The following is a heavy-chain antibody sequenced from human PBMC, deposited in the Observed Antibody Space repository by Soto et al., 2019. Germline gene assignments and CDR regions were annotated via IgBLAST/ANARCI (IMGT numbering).Heavy chain of an antibody. J-gene: IGHJ4*02. CDR3: AREPKQNYDSSPWNGGFDS. CDR2: IYYTGNN. V-gene: IGHV4-30-4*01. Sequence: SETMCLSWTVAGGYISSPDYCWTCIRQPPGKGLEWVGYIYYTGNNFYNPALKSRVAMSVDPSTNQFSLKLASVTDADTAVYFCAREPKQNYDSSPWNGGFDSWGPGTLVTVSS. CDR1: GGYISSPDYC. D-gene: IGHD3-22*01.